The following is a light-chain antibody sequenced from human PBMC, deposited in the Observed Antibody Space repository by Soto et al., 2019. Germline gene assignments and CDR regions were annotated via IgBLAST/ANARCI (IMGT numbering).Light chain of an antibody. CDR2: AAS. CDR1: QGISNY. Sequence: DIQMTQSPSSLSASVGDRVTITCRASQGISNYLAWYQQKPGKVPKVLIYAASTLQSGVPSRLSGSGSETDFTLTISSLQPEDVATYYCQKYNSATQTFGQGTKVDIX. CDR3: QKYNSATQT. J-gene: IGKJ1*01. V-gene: IGKV1-27*01.